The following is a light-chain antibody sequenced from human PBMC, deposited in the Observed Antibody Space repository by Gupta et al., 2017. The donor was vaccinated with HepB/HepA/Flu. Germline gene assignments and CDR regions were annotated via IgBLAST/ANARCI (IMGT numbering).Light chain of an antibody. CDR3: QQYYRTPPT. CDR1: QRVLYSSNNKNY. Sequence: DIVMTQSPDSLAVSLGDRATINCKSSQRVLYSSNNKNYLAWYQQKPGQPPKLLIYWASTRESGVPDRFSGSGSVTDFTLTISNLQAEDVAFYYCQQYYRTPPTFGQGTKVEIK. CDR2: WAS. J-gene: IGKJ1*01. V-gene: IGKV4-1*01.